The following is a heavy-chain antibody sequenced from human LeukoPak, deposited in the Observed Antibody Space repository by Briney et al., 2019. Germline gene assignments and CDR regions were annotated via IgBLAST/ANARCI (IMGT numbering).Heavy chain of an antibody. V-gene: IGHV4-34*01. D-gene: IGHD3-3*01. CDR2: INHRGST. CDR1: GGSFSGYY. CDR3: ARAGRDTIFGVAPYYYYYYMDV. J-gene: IGHJ6*03. Sequence: KPSETLSLACAVYGGSFSGYYWSWIRQPPGKGLEWIGEINHRGSTNYNPSLKSRVTISVDASKNQFSLKLSSVTAADTAVYYCARAGRDTIFGVAPYYYYYYMDVWGKGTTVTVSS.